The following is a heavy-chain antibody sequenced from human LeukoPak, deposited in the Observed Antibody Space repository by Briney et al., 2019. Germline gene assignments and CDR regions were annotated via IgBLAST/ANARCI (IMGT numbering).Heavy chain of an antibody. V-gene: IGHV3-7*01. CDR3: ARVPGAYWLHDY. D-gene: IGHD5-12*01. Sequence: GGSLRLSCAASGFTFSSYGMHWVRQAPGKGLEWVATIKPDGSAQYYVDSVKGRFTISRDNAKNSLFLQINSLRAEDTAVYYCARVPGAYWLHDYWGQGTLVTVSP. CDR2: IKPDGSAQ. CDR1: GFTFSSYG. J-gene: IGHJ4*02.